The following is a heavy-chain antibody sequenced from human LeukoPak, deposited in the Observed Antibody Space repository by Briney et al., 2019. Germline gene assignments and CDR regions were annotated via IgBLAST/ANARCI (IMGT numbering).Heavy chain of an antibody. J-gene: IGHJ6*04. CDR2: ISYDGSNK. V-gene: IGHV3-30*18. Sequence: GRSLRLSCAASGFTFSSYGMHWVRQAPGKGLEWVAVISYDGSNKYYADSVKGRFTISRDNSKNTLYLQMNSLRAEDTAVYYCAKDRADTVATMVGAVAGLYYYYGMDVWGKGTTVTVSS. D-gene: IGHD5-12*01. CDR3: AKDRADTVATMVGAVAGLYYYYGMDV. CDR1: GFTFSSYG.